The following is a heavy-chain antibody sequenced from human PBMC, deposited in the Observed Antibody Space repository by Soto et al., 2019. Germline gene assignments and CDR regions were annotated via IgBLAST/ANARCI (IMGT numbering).Heavy chain of an antibody. Sequence: QLQLQESGPGPVKPSETLSLTCTVSGGSINSSGYYWGWLRQPPGKGLEWIASIYYSGSTYYNPSLKSRVTIATHTSKNQISLKLSSANAADTAVYYCARHTHYYLTWGQGTLVTVSS. CDR1: GGSINSSGYY. CDR3: ARHTHYYLT. J-gene: IGHJ5*02. D-gene: IGHD3-10*01. CDR2: IYYSGST. V-gene: IGHV4-39*01.